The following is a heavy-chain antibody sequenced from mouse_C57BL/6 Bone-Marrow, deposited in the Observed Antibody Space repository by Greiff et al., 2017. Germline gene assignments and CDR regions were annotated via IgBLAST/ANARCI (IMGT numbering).Heavy chain of an antibody. V-gene: IGHV5-12*01. D-gene: IGHD1-1*01. Sequence: DVKLVESGGGLVQPGGSLKLSCAASGFTFSDYYMYWVRQTPEKRLEWVAYISNGGGSTYYPDTVKGRFTISRDNAKNTLYLQMSRLKSEDTARYYCARRNYYGSSYLSYWYFDVWGTGTTVTVSS. CDR1: GFTFSDYY. J-gene: IGHJ1*03. CDR2: ISNGGGST. CDR3: ARRNYYGSSYLSYWYFDV.